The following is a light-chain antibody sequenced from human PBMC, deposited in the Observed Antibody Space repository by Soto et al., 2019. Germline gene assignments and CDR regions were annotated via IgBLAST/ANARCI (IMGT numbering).Light chain of an antibody. J-gene: IGLJ1*01. V-gene: IGLV1-40*01. Sequence: QSVLTQPPSVSGAPGQRVTISCTGSSSNIGAGYDVHWYQQLPGTAPKLLIYGNSNRPSGVPDRFSGSKSGTSASLAITGLQDEDEADYYCKSYDSSLSFYVFGTGTKVTVL. CDR2: GNS. CDR3: KSYDSSLSFYV. CDR1: SSNIGAGYD.